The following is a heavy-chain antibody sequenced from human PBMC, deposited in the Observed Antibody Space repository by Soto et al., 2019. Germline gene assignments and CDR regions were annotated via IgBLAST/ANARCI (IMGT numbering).Heavy chain of an antibody. CDR2: IIPIFGTA. V-gene: IGHV1-69*13. J-gene: IGHJ6*02. CDR1: GGTFSSYA. Sequence: ASVKVSCKASGGTFSSYAISWVRRAPGQGLEWMGGIIPIFGTANYAQKFQGRVTITADESTSTAYMELSSLRSEDTAVYYCARQGYSGYENYYYGMDVWGQGTTVTVSS. D-gene: IGHD5-12*01. CDR3: ARQGYSGYENYYYGMDV.